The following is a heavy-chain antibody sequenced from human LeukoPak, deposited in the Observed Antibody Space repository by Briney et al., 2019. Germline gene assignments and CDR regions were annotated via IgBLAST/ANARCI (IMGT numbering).Heavy chain of an antibody. D-gene: IGHD1-1*01. CDR3: ARVAKERVGGVYYFDY. Sequence: GGSLRLSCAASGFTFSDYDMHWVRQAPGKGLEWVSAICTAGDTYYTASVKGRFTISRENAKNSLYLQMNSLRAGDTAVYYCARVAKERVGGVYYFDYWGQGTLVTVSS. J-gene: IGHJ4*02. V-gene: IGHV3-13*01. CDR1: GFTFSDYD. CDR2: ICTAGDT.